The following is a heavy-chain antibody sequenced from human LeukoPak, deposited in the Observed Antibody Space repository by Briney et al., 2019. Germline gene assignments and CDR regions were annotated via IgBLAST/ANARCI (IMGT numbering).Heavy chain of an antibody. J-gene: IGHJ4*02. V-gene: IGHV3-21*01. CDR1: GFTFGSYS. D-gene: IGHD5-12*01. CDR2: ISSSSSYI. CDR3: ARESPYSGYDLDY. Sequence: GGSLRLSCAASGFTFGSYSMNWVRQAPGKGLEWVSSISSSSSYIYYADSVKGRFTISRDNAKNSLYLQMNSLRAEDTAVYYCARESPYSGYDLDYWGQGTLVTVSS.